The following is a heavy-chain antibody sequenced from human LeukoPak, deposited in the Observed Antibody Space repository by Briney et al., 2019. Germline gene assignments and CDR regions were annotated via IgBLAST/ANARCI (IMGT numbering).Heavy chain of an antibody. Sequence: GGSLRLSCAASGFTLSSYSMSWVRQAPGKGLEWVSSISSSSSYMYYADSVKGRFTISRDNAKNSLYLQMSSLRAEDTAVYYCARGRGGDCYPFRDFWGQGTLVTVSS. CDR2: ISSSSSYM. D-gene: IGHD2-21*02. J-gene: IGHJ4*02. CDR3: ARGRGGDCYPFRDF. V-gene: IGHV3-21*06. CDR1: GFTLSSYS.